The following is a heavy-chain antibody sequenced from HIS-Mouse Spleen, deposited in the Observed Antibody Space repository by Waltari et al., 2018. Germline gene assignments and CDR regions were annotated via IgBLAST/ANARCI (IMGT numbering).Heavy chain of an antibody. V-gene: IGHV3-9*01. CDR2: ISWNSGSI. J-gene: IGHJ4*02. CDR1: GFTVDVYA. CDR3: ARGNDFDY. D-gene: IGHD1-1*01. Sequence: EVQLVESGGGLVQPGRSLRLSWAASGFTVDVYALHWVRQAPGKGLEWVSGISWNSGSIGYADSVKGRFTISRDNAKNSLYLQMNSLRAEDTALYYCARGNDFDYWGQGTLVTVSS.